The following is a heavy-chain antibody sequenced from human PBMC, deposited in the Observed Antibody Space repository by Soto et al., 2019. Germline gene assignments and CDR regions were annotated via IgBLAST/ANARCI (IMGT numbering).Heavy chain of an antibody. CDR1: GFTFSSYA. CDR3: ARGTIVARQHLDY. J-gene: IGHJ4*02. Sequence: QVQLVESGGGVVQPGKSLRLSCAASGFTFSSYAMHWARQAPGKGLEWVTVISIRGGDEYYAESVRGRFTISRDDSKHTLYLQMDSLRVEDRAVYYCARGTIVARQHLDYWGQGTLVTVSS. CDR2: ISIRGGDE. D-gene: IGHD1-1*01. V-gene: IGHV3-30*03.